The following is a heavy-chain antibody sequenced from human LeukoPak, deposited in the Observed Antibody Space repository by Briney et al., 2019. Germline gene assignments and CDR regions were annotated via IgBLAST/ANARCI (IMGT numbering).Heavy chain of an antibody. CDR1: GFTFSGSA. CDR2: IRSKANSYAT. CDR3: TRPLWFGELSGDQNAFDI. J-gene: IGHJ3*02. V-gene: IGHV3-73*01. Sequence: PGGSLRLSCAASGFTFSGSAMHWVRQASGKGLEWVGRIRSKANSYATAYAASVKGRFTISRDDSKNTAYLQMSSLKTEDTAVCYCTRPLWFGELSGDQNAFDIWGQGTMVTVSS. D-gene: IGHD3-10*01.